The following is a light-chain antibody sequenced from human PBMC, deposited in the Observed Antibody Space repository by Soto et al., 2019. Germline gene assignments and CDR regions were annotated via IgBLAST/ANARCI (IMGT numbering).Light chain of an antibody. CDR3: CSYGGVSGV. Sequence: QSALTQPASVSASPGQSITISCTGTSSDVGGYDLVSWYQQRPGKAPKLMIYEGNKRPSGVSNRFSGSKSGNTASLTISGLQAEDDADYYCCSYGGVSGVFGGGTKLTVL. V-gene: IGLV2-23*01. CDR1: SSDVGGYDL. CDR2: EGN. J-gene: IGLJ3*02.